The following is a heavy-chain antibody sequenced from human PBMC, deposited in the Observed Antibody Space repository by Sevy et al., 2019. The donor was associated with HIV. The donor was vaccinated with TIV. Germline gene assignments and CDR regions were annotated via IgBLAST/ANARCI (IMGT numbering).Heavy chain of an antibody. D-gene: IGHD5-18*01. CDR2: IFHTGFT. V-gene: IGHV4-30-2*01. CDR1: GDSITNGGYS. CDR3: ARARQTWLLYFDY. Sequence: SETLSLTCTVSGDSITNGGYSWSWIRQPPGKGLEWIGYIFHTGFTYYNPSLKSRVTMSIDRSENQFSLKLTSVTAADTAVYFCARARQTWLLYFDYWGQGALVTVSS. J-gene: IGHJ4*02.